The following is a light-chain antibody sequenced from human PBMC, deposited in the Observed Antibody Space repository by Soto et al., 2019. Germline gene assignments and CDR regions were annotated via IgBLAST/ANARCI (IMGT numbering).Light chain of an antibody. Sequence: IVLTKSPGTLSLSPGERATLSCRASQSVSTRHLAWYQQKPGQAPRLLMYGAFIRATGITDKIIGSGSGTVFSLTISRLEPEDFAVYYCQQYGSSRLTFGQGTTVQIK. CDR3: QQYGSSRLT. CDR1: QSVSTRH. CDR2: GAF. J-gene: IGKJ1*01. V-gene: IGKV3-20*01.